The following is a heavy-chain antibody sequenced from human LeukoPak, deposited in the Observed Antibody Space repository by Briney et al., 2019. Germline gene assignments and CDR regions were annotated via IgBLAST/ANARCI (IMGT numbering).Heavy chain of an antibody. J-gene: IGHJ4*02. CDR3: ARGEF. CDR2: IHYSGST. V-gene: IGHV4-39*01. CDR1: GVSISSSSYY. Sequence: PSETLSLTCTVSGVSISSSSYYWGWIRQPPGKGLEWIGSIHYSGSTPYNPSLKSRVTISVDTSKNQFSLKVNSVTAADTAVYYCARGEFWGQGTLVTVSS. D-gene: IGHD3-10*01.